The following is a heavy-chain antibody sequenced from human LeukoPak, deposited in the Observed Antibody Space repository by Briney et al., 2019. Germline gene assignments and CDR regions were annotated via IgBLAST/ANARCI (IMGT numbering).Heavy chain of an antibody. V-gene: IGHV4-59*01. CDR3: ARDRFLSREDYYYGMDV. CDR2: IYYSGST. D-gene: IGHD3-3*01. Sequence: SETLSLTCTVSGGSISSYYWSWIRQPPGKGLEWIGYIYYSGSTNCNPSLKSRVTISVDTSKNQFSLKLSSVTAADTAVYYCARDRFLSREDYYYGMDVWGQGTTVTVSS. J-gene: IGHJ6*02. CDR1: GGSISSYY.